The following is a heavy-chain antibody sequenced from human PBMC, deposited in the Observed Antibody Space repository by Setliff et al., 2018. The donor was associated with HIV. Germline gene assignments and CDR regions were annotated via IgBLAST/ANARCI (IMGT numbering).Heavy chain of an antibody. CDR1: GDPISTYY. D-gene: IGHD3-22*01. CDR3: ARGNYDTSDYYTNFYYYYMDV. J-gene: IGHJ6*03. V-gene: IGHV4-59*01. Sequence: SETLSLTCTVSGDPISTYYWSWVRKPLGKGLEWIGYVYYSGSTSYSPSLRGRVTMSVDPSKNQFSLKLNSVTAADTAIYYCARGNYDTSDYYTNFYYYYMDVWGKGTAVTV. CDR2: VYYSGST.